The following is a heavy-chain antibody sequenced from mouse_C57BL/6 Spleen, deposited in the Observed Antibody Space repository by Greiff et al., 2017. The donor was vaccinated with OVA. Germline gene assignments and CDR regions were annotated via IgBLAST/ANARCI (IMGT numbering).Heavy chain of an antibody. CDR3: SRSVGNWDSFAY. J-gene: IGHJ3*01. CDR1: GYSFTGYY. D-gene: IGHD4-1*01. V-gene: IGHV1-42*01. Sequence: DVQLKESGPELVKPGASVKISCKASGYSFTGYYMNWVKQSPEKSLEWIGEINPSTGGTTYNQKFKAKATVTVDKSSSTAYMQLKSLTSEDSAVYYCSRSVGNWDSFAYWGQGTLVTVSA. CDR2: INPSTGGT.